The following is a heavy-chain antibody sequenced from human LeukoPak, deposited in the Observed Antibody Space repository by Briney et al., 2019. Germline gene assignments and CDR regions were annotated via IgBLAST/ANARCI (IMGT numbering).Heavy chain of an antibody. CDR3: AKDSVNTTYSSSWYGYYYYYYGMDV. J-gene: IGHJ6*02. D-gene: IGHD6-13*01. Sequence: GGSLRLSCAASGFTFSSYAMHWVRQAPGKGLEWVAVISYDGSNKYYADSVKGRFTISRDNSKNTLYLQMNSLRAEDTAVYYCAKDSVNTTYSSSWYGYYYYYYGMDVWGQGTTVTVSS. CDR1: GFTFSSYA. V-gene: IGHV3-30-3*01. CDR2: ISYDGSNK.